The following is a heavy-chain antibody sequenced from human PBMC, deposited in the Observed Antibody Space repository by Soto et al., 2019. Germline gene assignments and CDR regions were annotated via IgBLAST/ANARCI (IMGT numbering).Heavy chain of an antibody. D-gene: IGHD3-3*01. V-gene: IGHV3-15*01. CDR2: SKSKTDGETT. CDR1: GFTFSNAW. Sequence: GGTLRLSSAASGFTFSNAWVSWVRHAPRKGLEWVGRSKSKTDGETTDYASPVKGRFTISRNESKNTLYLQMNSLKTEDTAVYYCTTDRIWSGYNWFDPWGQGTLVTVSS. J-gene: IGHJ5*02. CDR3: TTDRIWSGYNWFDP.